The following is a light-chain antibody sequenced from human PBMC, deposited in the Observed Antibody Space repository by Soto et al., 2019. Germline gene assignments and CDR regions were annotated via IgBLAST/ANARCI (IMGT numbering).Light chain of an antibody. CDR3: QQRSNWLSIT. Sequence: EIVLTQSPATLSLSPGERATLSCRASQSVSSYLAWYQQKPGQAPRLLIYDASNRATGIPARFSGSGSGTDFTLTISSLEPEDFAVYYCQQRSNWLSITFGQGTKVDI. J-gene: IGKJ1*01. CDR1: QSVSSY. CDR2: DAS. V-gene: IGKV3-11*01.